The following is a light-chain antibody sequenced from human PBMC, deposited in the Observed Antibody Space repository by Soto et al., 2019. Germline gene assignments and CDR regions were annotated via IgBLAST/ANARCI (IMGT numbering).Light chain of an antibody. Sequence: IHMTQSTSTLSASVGDRVTIACRDVQIVSNVLAWFQQKPGRAPKLLIFDISNLASGVPSRFSGSGSGSATEFTLTISSLQPDDSATYYCQQYYSYPWTFGQGTKVDIK. CDR3: QQYYSYPWT. CDR2: DIS. CDR1: QIVSNV. V-gene: IGKV1-5*01. J-gene: IGKJ1*01.